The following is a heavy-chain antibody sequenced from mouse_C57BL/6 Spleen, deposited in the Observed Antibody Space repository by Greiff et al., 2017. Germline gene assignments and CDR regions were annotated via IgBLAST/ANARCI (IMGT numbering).Heavy chain of an antibody. Sequence: VKLVESGPGLVQPSQSLSITCTVSGFSLTSYGVHWVRQSPGKGLEWLGVIWRGGSTDYNAAFMSRLSITKDNSKSQVFFKMNSLQADDTAIYYCAKNDDYDGTMDYWGQGTSVTVSS. D-gene: IGHD2-4*01. V-gene: IGHV2-5*01. CDR3: AKNDDYDGTMDY. J-gene: IGHJ4*01. CDR1: GFSLTSYG. CDR2: IWRGGST.